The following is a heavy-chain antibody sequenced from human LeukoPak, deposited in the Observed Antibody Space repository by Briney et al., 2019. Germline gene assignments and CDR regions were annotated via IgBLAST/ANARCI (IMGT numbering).Heavy chain of an antibody. CDR1: GGTFIIYA. CDR2: IIPIFGTA. D-gene: IGHD2-15*01. J-gene: IGHJ4*02. V-gene: IGHV1-69*13. CDR3: ARVRGGGTLDY. Sequence: SVKVSCTASGGTFIIYAISWVRQAPGQGLEWMGGIIPIFGTANYAQKFQGRVTITADESTSTAYMELSSLRSEDTAVYYCARVRGGGTLDYWGQGTLVTVSS.